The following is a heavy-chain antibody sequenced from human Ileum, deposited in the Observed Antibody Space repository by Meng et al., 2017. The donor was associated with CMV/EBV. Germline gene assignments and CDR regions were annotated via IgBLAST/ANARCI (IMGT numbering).Heavy chain of an antibody. CDR1: GFTFSSYW. CDR3: ARDLDCSSTSCSYFDY. D-gene: IGHD2-2*01. Sequence: GESLKISWAASGFTFSSYWMSWVRQAPGKGLEWVANIKQDGSEKYYVDSVKGRFTISRDNAKNSLYLQMNSLRAEDTAVYYCARDLDCSSTSCSYFDYWGQGTLVTVSS. CDR2: IKQDGSEK. V-gene: IGHV3-7*01. J-gene: IGHJ4*02.